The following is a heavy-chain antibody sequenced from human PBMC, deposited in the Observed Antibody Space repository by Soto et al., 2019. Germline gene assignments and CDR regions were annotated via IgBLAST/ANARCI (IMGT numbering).Heavy chain of an antibody. D-gene: IGHD1-26*01. CDR1: GFTFDDYA. CDR2: ISWNSGSL. J-gene: IGHJ4*02. Sequence: GGSLRLSCAASGFTFDDYAMHWVRQAPGKGLEWVSGISWNSGSLGHADSVKGRFTISRDNAKNSLYLEMNSLRPEDTALYYCAKGHLSGSYSWDYFDYWGQGTLVTVSS. V-gene: IGHV3-9*01. CDR3: AKGHLSGSYSWDYFDY.